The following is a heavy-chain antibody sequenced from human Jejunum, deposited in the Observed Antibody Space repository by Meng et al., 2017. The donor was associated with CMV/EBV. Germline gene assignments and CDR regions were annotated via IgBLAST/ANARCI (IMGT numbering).Heavy chain of an antibody. J-gene: IGHJ4*02. Sequence: GPGHGVLKPSETLSLACTVSGGSFTTYYWSWIRQRAGKGLEWIGRIITSGSTNYNPSLRSRVIMSVDTSKNQFFLKLRSVTAADTAVYFCAKGYGNSFEYWGQGSLVTVSS. CDR3: AKGYGNSFEY. CDR2: IITSGST. D-gene: IGHD3-16*01. CDR1: GGSFTTYY. V-gene: IGHV4-4*07.